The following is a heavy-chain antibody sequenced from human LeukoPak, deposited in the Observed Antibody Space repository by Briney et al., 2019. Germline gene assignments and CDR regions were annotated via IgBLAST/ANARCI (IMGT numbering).Heavy chain of an antibody. J-gene: IGHJ5*02. D-gene: IGHD4-11*01. V-gene: IGHV3-33*06. CDR2: IWSDATNQ. CDR1: GFTFSNFG. CDR3: AKDARRGFDDSNSLEH. Sequence: TGGSLRLSCETSGFTFSNFGMHWVRQAPGKGLEWVAVIWSDATNQYYADSVKGRFTISRDNYRRTVSIEMNSLRAEDTAVYYCAKDARRGFDDSNSLEHWGQGSLVIVSS.